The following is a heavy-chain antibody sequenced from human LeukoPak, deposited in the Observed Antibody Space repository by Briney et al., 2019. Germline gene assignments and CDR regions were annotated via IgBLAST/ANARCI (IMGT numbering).Heavy chain of an antibody. CDR3: ARHGLGRGVYITRQYNYYMDV. V-gene: IGHV4-34*01. CDR2: INHSGST. J-gene: IGHJ6*04. D-gene: IGHD3-10*01. CDR1: GGSFSTYY. Sequence: SETLSLTCAVYGGSFSTYYWSWVRQPPGSGLEWIGEINHSGSTNYNPSLKSRVSVSIDTSKNQFSLKLSSLTAADTAIYFCARHGLGRGVYITRQYNYYMDVWGTGTTVTVSS.